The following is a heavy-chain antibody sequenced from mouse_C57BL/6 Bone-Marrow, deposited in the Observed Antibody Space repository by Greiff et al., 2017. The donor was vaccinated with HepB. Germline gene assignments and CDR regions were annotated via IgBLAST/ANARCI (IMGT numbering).Heavy chain of an antibody. CDR1: GYTFTSYG. D-gene: IGHD1-1*01. CDR2: IYPRSGNT. J-gene: IGHJ2*01. CDR3: ARGDYYGSSSGYVDY. Sequence: VKLMESGAELARPGASVKLSCKASGYTFTSYGISWVKQRTGQGLEWIGEIYPRSGNTYYNEKFKGKATLTADKSSSTAYMELRSLTSEDSAVYFCARGDYYGSSSGYVDYWGQGTTLTVSS. V-gene: IGHV1-81*01.